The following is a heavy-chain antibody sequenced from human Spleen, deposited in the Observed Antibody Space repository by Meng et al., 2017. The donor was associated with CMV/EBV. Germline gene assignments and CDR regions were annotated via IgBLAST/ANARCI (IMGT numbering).Heavy chain of an antibody. Sequence: GSLRLSCAASRYDFSDFFMSWVRQPPGKGLEWIGEINHSGSTNYNPSLKSRVTISVDTSKNQFSLKLSSVTAADTAVYYCARDHYYYGMDVWGQGTTVTVSS. CDR3: ARDHYYYGMDV. J-gene: IGHJ6*02. CDR1: RYDFSDFF. V-gene: IGHV4-34*01. CDR2: INHSGST.